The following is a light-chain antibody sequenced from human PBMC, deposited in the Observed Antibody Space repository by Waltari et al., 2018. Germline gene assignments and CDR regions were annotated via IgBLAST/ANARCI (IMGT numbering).Light chain of an antibody. J-gene: IGKJ1*01. V-gene: IGKV3-20*01. Sequence: EIVLTQSPGTLSLSPGERATLSCRASQSVSSSYLAWYQQKPGQAPRLLIYGPSSRATGIPDRFSGSGSGTDFTLTISRLEPEDFAVYYCQQYGSSPTTFGQGTKVEIK. CDR2: GPS. CDR1: QSVSSSY. CDR3: QQYGSSPTT.